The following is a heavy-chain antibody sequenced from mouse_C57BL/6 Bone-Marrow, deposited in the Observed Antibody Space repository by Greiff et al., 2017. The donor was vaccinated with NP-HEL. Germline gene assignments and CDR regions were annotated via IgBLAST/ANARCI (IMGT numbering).Heavy chain of an antibody. CDR2: IWRGGST. V-gene: IGHV2-5*01. Sequence: VKLVESGPGLVQPSQSLSITCTVSGFSLTSYGVHWVRQSPGKGLEWLGVIWRGGSTDYNAAFMSRLSITKDNSKSQVFFKMNSLQADDTAIYYCAKEGAYWYFDVWGTGTTVTVSS. J-gene: IGHJ1*03. CDR1: GFSLTSYG. CDR3: AKEGAYWYFDV.